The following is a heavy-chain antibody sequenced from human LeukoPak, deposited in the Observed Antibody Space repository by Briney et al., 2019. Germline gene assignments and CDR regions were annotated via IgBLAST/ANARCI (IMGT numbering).Heavy chain of an antibody. J-gene: IGHJ6*02. Sequence: SETLSLTCTVSDGSISNHYWSWIRQPPGKGLEWVGNINYSGSTKYNPSLKSRVVMSVDTSKNQFSLKLSSVTAADTAVYYCAKDIYGSGSYYGNGLDVWGRGTTVTVSS. V-gene: IGHV4-59*11. CDR1: DGSISNHY. CDR3: AKDIYGSGSYYGNGLDV. D-gene: IGHD3-10*01. CDR2: INYSGST.